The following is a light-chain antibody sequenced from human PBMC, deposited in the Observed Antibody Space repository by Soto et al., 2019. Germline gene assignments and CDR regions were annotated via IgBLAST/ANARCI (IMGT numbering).Light chain of an antibody. J-gene: IGLJ1*01. Sequence: QSALAQPASVYGSPGQSITISCTSTSSDVGGYNYVSWYQHHPGKAPKLMIYDVSNRPSGVSNRFSGSKSGNTASLTISGLQPEDEADYYCSSYTTSNTRQIVFGTGTKVTVL. CDR1: SSDVGGYNY. V-gene: IGLV2-14*03. CDR2: DVS. CDR3: SSYTTSNTRQIV.